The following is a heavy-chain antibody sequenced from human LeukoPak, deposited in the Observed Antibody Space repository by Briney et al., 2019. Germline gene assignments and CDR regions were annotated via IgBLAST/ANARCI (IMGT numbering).Heavy chain of an antibody. CDR1: GFTFRTYG. D-gene: IGHD2/OR15-2a*01. Sequence: GGSLRLSCAASGFTFRTYGMHWVRQAPGKGLEWVAVISYDGSNKYYADSVKGRFTISRDNSKNTLYLQMNSLRAEDTAVYYCARGPLYVYYYYYMDVWGKGTTVTVSS. CDR3: ARGPLYVYYYYYMDV. J-gene: IGHJ6*03. CDR2: ISYDGSNK. V-gene: IGHV3-30*19.